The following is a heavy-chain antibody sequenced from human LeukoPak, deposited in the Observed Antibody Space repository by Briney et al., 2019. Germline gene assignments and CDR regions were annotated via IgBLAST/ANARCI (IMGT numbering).Heavy chain of an antibody. CDR3: ARDTSRTMDV. J-gene: IGHJ6*02. CDR2: IKEDGSVK. D-gene: IGHD2/OR15-2a*01. CDR1: GFTFSTHW. Sequence: SGGSLRLSCTASGFTFSTHWMTWVRQPPGKGLEWVANIKEDGSVKYYVDSVKGRFTISRDNTKNTLYLQINSPRVEDTAVYFCARDTSRTMDVWGQGTTVTV. V-gene: IGHV3-7*01.